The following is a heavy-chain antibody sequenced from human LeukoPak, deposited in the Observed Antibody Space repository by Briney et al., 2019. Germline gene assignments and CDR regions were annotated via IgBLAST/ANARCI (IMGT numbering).Heavy chain of an antibody. CDR3: ARGRHDYGDSLPDY. CDR1: GFTFSSYA. J-gene: IGHJ4*02. V-gene: IGHV3-23*01. CDR2: IYGSGGNP. Sequence: GGSLRLSCVASGFTFSSYAMSWVRQAPGRGLEWVSGIYGSGGNPDYADSVKGRFTISRDNSKNTLYLQMNSLRAEDTAVYYCARGRHDYGDSLPDYWGQGTLVTVSS. D-gene: IGHD4-17*01.